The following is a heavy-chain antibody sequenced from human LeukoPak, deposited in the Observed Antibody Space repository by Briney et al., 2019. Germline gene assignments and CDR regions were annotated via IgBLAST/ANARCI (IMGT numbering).Heavy chain of an antibody. D-gene: IGHD4-17*01. Sequence: SETLSLTCTVSGGSVSSGSYYWSWIRQPPGQGLEWIGYIYYSGSTKYNPSLKSRVTMSVDTSKNQFSLKVTSVTAADTAVYYRARTNYGDYNWFDPWGQGTLVTVSS. J-gene: IGHJ5*02. CDR3: ARTNYGDYNWFDP. CDR2: IYYSGST. V-gene: IGHV4-61*01. CDR1: GGSVSSGSYY.